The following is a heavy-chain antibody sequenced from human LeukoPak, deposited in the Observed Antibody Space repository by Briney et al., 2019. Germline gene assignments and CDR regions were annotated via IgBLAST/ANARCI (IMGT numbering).Heavy chain of an antibody. J-gene: IGHJ4*02. CDR2: VNPKTGRT. CDR3: ARGILQQQLVAN. Sequence: ASVKVSCKASGYTFNDYYIHWVRQAPGLGLEWMGWVNPKTGRTKYAQKLQARVTMTSDTSIVTAYMELSSLTSDDTATYYCARGILQQQLVANWGQGTLVTASS. V-gene: IGHV1-2*02. CDR1: GYTFNDYY. D-gene: IGHD6-13*01.